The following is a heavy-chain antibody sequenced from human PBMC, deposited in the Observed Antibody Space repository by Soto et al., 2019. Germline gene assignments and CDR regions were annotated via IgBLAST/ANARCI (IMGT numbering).Heavy chain of an antibody. J-gene: IGHJ5*02. CDR1: GDSVSNIDAV. CDR3: ARLVGNSWLDH. CDR2: TYYRSRWHN. D-gene: IGHD6-6*01. Sequence: PSQTLSLTCAISGDSVSNIDAVWNWIRQSPSRGLEWLGRTYYRSRWHNEYALSVKSRMTINPDTSRNQFSLQLSSVTPEDTAVYYCARLVGNSWLDHWGQGTLVTVSS. V-gene: IGHV6-1*01.